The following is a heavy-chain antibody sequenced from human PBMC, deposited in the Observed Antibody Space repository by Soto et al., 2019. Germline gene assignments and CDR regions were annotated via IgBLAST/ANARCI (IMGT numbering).Heavy chain of an antibody. CDR3: AKDRDPDGIWTFDS. J-gene: IGHJ5*01. CDR1: GFTFSSYS. D-gene: IGHD3-9*01. Sequence: PGGSLRLSCAASGFTFSSYSMNWVRQAPGKGLEWVSSISSSSSYIYYADSVKGRFTISRDNAKYLLFLQMSSLRVDDTAVYYCAKDRDPDGIWTFDSWGQGTLVTVSS. CDR2: ISSSSSYI. V-gene: IGHV3-21*04.